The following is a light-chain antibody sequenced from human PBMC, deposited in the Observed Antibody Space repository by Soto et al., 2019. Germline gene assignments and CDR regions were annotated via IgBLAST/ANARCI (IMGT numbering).Light chain of an antibody. CDR1: QSISIW. CDR3: QHWHDYSWT. V-gene: IGKV1-5*03. Sequence: DIHMTQSPSTLSASVGDRVTITCRASQSISIWLAWYQQKPGKAPNLVIYKTSSLETGVPSRFSGSGSGTEFTLTISSLQPDDFATYYCQHWHDYSWTFGQGTKVEVK. J-gene: IGKJ1*01. CDR2: KTS.